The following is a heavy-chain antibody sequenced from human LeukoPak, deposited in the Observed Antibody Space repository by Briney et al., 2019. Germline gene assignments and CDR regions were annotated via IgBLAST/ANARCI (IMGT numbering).Heavy chain of an antibody. CDR1: GYTFTDYG. CDR2: ISPYNGNT. V-gene: IGHV1-18*01. CDR3: ARDRDSRTWQWELPFDH. J-gene: IGHJ4*02. Sequence: GASVKVSCKASGYTFTDYGITWVRQAPGQGLEWMGWISPYNGNTNYEQSLQDRVTMTTDTSASTAYMELWSLRSDDTAVYYCARDRDSRTWQWELPFDHWGQGTLVTVSS. D-gene: IGHD6-13*01.